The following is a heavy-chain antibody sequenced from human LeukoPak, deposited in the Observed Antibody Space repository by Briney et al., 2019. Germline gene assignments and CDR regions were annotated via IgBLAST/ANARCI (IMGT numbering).Heavy chain of an antibody. Sequence: ASVKVSCKASGGTFSSYAISWGRQAPGQGLEWRGGIIPIFGTANYAQKFQGRVTITADESTSTAYMELSSLRSEDTAVYYCARELRYYDRSGYYYGYWGQGTLVTVSS. V-gene: IGHV1-69*13. D-gene: IGHD3-22*01. CDR2: IIPIFGTA. CDR3: ARELRYYDRSGYYYGY. CDR1: GGTFSSYA. J-gene: IGHJ4*02.